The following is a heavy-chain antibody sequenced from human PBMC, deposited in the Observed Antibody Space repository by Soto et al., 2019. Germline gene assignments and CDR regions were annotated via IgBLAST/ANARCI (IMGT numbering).Heavy chain of an antibody. V-gene: IGHV3-66*01. CDR1: GFTVSSNY. D-gene: IGHD6-6*01. Sequence: GGSLRLSCAASGFTVSSNYMSWVRQAPGKGLEWVSVIYSGGSTYYADSVKGRFTISRDNSKNTLYLQMNSLRAEDTAFYYCAPPHPAYSSSSPYYYYGMDVWGQGTTVTVSS. J-gene: IGHJ6*02. CDR3: APPHPAYSSSSPYYYYGMDV. CDR2: IYSGGST.